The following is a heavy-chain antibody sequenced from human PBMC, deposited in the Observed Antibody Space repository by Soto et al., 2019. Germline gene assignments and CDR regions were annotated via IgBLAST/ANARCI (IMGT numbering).Heavy chain of an antibody. V-gene: IGHV3-53*01. Sequence: PGGSLRLSWAASGFTFNTYTMNWVRQAPGKGLEWVSVIYSGGSTYYADSVKGRFTISRDNSKNTLYLQMNSLRAEDTAVYYCARDEHDFWSGYRDGMDVCGQGTTVTVSS. D-gene: IGHD3-3*01. J-gene: IGHJ6*02. CDR2: IYSGGST. CDR3: ARDEHDFWSGYRDGMDV. CDR1: GFTFNTYT.